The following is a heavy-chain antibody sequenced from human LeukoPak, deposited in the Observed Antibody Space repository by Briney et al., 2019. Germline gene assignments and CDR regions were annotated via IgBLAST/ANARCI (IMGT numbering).Heavy chain of an antibody. Sequence: PGGSLRLSCAASGFTFSSYAMHWVRQAPGKGLEWVAVISYDGSNKYYADSVKGRFTISRDNSKNTLYLQMNSLRAEDTAVYYCARLSNYYDSSGYYLHWGQGTLVTVSS. CDR3: ARLSNYYDSSGYYLH. D-gene: IGHD3-22*01. CDR1: GFTFSSYA. V-gene: IGHV3-30-3*01. J-gene: IGHJ4*02. CDR2: ISYDGSNK.